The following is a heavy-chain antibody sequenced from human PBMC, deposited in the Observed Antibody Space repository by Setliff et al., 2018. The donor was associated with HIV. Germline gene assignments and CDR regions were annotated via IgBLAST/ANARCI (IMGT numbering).Heavy chain of an antibody. J-gene: IGHJ4*02. V-gene: IGHV1-69*06. CDR2: MVPVIGAA. Sequence: GASVKVSCKASGGSFSSYGINRLRQAPGQGLEWMGGMVPVIGAAQYAQKFQGRVTITADRVTSTAYMELTSLTSDDTAVYYCAREVAARPYFDFWGQGTLVTVSS. D-gene: IGHD6-6*01. CDR1: GGSFSSYG. CDR3: AREVAARPYFDF.